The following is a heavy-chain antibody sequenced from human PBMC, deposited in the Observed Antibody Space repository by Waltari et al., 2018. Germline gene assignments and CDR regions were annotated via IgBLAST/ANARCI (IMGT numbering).Heavy chain of an antibody. Sequence: EVQLVETGGGLIQPGGSLRLSCAASGFTVSSYYMSWVRQAPGKGLQWVSVIYSGGSTYCADSVKGRFTISRDNSKNTLYLQMNSLRAEDTAVYYCARVERGSGWFFDYWGQGTLVTVSS. CDR3: ARVERGSGWFFDY. V-gene: IGHV3-53*02. CDR2: IYSGGST. J-gene: IGHJ4*02. D-gene: IGHD6-19*01. CDR1: GFTVSSYY.